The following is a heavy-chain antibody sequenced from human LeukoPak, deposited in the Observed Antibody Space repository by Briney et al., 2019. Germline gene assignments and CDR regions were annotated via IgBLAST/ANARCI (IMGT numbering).Heavy chain of an antibody. D-gene: IGHD3-10*01. J-gene: IGHJ4*02. CDR1: GFIFSSYA. Sequence: GGSLRLSCAASGFIFSSYAMHWVRRAPGKGLECVAVISYDGSNKYYADSVKGRFTISRDNSKNTLYLQMNSLRAEDTAVYYCARDHQGSGSYYRPHFDYWGQGTLVTVSS. CDR2: ISYDGSNK. V-gene: IGHV3-30-3*01. CDR3: ARDHQGSGSYYRPHFDY.